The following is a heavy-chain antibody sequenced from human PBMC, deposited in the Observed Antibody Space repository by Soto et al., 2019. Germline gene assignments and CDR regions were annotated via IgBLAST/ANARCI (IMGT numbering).Heavy chain of an antibody. CDR3: ARTIVEGTLFYFDY. CDR2: IYYSGST. Sequence: PSETLSLTCTVSGGSISSSSYYWGWIRQPPGKGLEWIGSIYYSGSTYYNPSLKSRVTISVDTSKNQFSLKLSSVTAADTAVYYCARTIVEGTLFYFDYWGQGTLVTVSS. D-gene: IGHD3-16*02. V-gene: IGHV4-39*01. J-gene: IGHJ4*02. CDR1: GGSISSSSYY.